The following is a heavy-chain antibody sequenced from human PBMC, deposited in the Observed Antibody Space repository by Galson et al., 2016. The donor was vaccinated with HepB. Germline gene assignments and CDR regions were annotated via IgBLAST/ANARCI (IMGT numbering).Heavy chain of an antibody. CDR2: ISWNSGNT. CDR1: GFTFGDYA. CDR3: AKAAQYCSSRSCRNWFDP. D-gene: IGHD2-2*01. V-gene: IGHV3-9*01. J-gene: IGHJ5*02. Sequence: SLRLSCAASGFTFGDYAMHWVRQAPGKGLEWVSGISWNSGNTGYADSVKGRLTISRDNPKNSLYLQMNSLRAEDRALYYCAKAAQYCSSRSCRNWFDPWGQGTLVTVAS.